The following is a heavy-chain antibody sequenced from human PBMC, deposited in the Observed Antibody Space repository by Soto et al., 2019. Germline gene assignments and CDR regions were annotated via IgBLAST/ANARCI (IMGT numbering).Heavy chain of an antibody. CDR1: GGSISSGGYY. CDR3: ARDTKPVMYSSSWFSPGPFDP. CDR2: IYYSGST. V-gene: IGHV4-31*03. J-gene: IGHJ5*02. D-gene: IGHD6-13*01. Sequence: PSETLSLTCTVSGGSISSGGYYWSWIRQHPGKGLEWIGYIYYSGSTYYNPSLKSRVTISVDTSKNQFSLKLSSVTAADTAVYYCARDTKPVMYSSSWFSPGPFDPWGQGTLVTVS.